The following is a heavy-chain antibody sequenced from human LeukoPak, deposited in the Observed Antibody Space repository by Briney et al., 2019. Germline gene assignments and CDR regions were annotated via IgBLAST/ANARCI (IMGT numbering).Heavy chain of an antibody. D-gene: IGHD3-22*01. CDR1: GYSISSGYY. Sequence: SETLSLTCTVSGYSISSGYYWGWIRQPPGKGLEWIGSIYHSGSTYYNPSLKSRVTISVDTSKNQFSLKLSSVTAADTAVYYCAREGLGYDSSGYLGYWGQGTLVTVSS. V-gene: IGHV4-38-2*02. J-gene: IGHJ4*02. CDR2: IYHSGST. CDR3: AREGLGYDSSGYLGY.